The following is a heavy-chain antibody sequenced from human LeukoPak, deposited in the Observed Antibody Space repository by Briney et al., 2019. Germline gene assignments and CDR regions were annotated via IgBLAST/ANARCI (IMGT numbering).Heavy chain of an antibody. J-gene: IGHJ4*02. CDR2: IYYSGST. D-gene: IGHD2-2*02. CDR1: GGSISSYY. Sequence: SETLSLTCTVSGGSISSYYWSWIRQPPGKELEWIGYIYYSGSTNYNPSLKSRVTISVDTSKNQFSLKLNSVTAADTAAYYCASRYFCSSTSCYTFDYWGQGTLVTVSS. V-gene: IGHV4-59*12. CDR3: ASRYFCSSTSCYTFDY.